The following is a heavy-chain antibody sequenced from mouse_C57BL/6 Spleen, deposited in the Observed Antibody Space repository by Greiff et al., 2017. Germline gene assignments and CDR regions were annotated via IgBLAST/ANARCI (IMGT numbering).Heavy chain of an antibody. CDR3: ARSYYGSSLAWFAY. CDR2: IYPRDGST. V-gene: IGHV1-85*01. J-gene: IGHJ3*01. CDR1: GYTFTSYD. D-gene: IGHD1-1*01. Sequence: QVQLQQSGPELVKPGASVKLSCKASGYTFTSYDINWVKQRPGQGLEWIGWIYPRDGSTKYNEKFKGKATLPVDTSSSTAYMGLHSLTSEDSAVYFCARSYYGSSLAWFAYWGQGTLVTVSA.